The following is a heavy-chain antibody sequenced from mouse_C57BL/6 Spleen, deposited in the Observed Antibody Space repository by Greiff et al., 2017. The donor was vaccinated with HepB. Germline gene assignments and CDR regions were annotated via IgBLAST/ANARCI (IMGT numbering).Heavy chain of an antibody. D-gene: IGHD1-1*01. CDR2: INPSSGYT. CDR1: GYTFTSYT. V-gene: IGHV1-4*01. CDR3: ARGGITTVVAGGINYYAMDY. Sequence: QVQLQQSGAELARPGASVKMSCKASGYTFTSYTMHWVKQRPGQGLEWIGYINPSSGYTKYNQKFKDKATLTADKSSSTAYMQLSSLTSEDSAVYYCARGGITTVVAGGINYYAMDYWGQGTSVTVSS. J-gene: IGHJ4*01.